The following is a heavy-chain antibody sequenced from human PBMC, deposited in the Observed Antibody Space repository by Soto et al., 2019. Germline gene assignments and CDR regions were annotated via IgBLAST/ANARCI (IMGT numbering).Heavy chain of an antibody. CDR2: IGPESGAT. CDR3: GRGRSGQIVVFY. Sequence: ASVKVSCKASGYTFTGHYIHWVREAPEQGPEWMGEIGPESGATRYAQRFQGRVTMTRDMSITTVYMELNNLSPDDTAVYYCGRGRSGQIVVFYWGQGTPVTVSS. J-gene: IGHJ4*02. CDR1: GYTFTGHY. D-gene: IGHD1-26*01. V-gene: IGHV1-2*02.